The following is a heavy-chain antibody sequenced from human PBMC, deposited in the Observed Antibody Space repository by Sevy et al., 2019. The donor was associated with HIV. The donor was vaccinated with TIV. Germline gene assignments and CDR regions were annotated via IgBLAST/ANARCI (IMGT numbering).Heavy chain of an antibody. D-gene: IGHD3-16*01. CDR2: IQYDGSNK. CDR3: VKEGGGGGGDH. Sequence: GGSLRLSCAASGFSFSSYGMHWVRQAPGKGLEWMSYIQYDGSNKDYADSVKGRFTISRDNSKNTLYLKMNSLSVEDTAVFYCVKEGGGGGGDHWGQGTLVTVSS. V-gene: IGHV3-30*02. J-gene: IGHJ4*02. CDR1: GFSFSSYG.